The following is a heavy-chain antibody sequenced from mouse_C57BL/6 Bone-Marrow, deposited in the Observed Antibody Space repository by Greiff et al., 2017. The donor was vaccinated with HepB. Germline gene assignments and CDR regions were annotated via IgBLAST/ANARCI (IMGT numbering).Heavy chain of an antibody. Sequence: VQLQQSGAELVRPGTSVKVSCKASGYAFTNYLIEWVKQRPGQGLEWIGVINPGSGGTNYNEKFKGKATLTADKSSSTAYMQLSSLTSEDSAVYFCARAGGYYCGRWAWFAYWGQGTLVTVSA. CDR3: ARAGGYYCGRWAWFAY. J-gene: IGHJ3*01. V-gene: IGHV1-54*01. CDR2: INPGSGGT. CDR1: GYAFTNYL. D-gene: IGHD1-1*01.